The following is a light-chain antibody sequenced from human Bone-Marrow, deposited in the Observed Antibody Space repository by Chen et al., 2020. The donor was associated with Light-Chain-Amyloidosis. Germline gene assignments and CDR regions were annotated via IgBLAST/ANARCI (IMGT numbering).Light chain of an antibody. CDR2: DDS. V-gene: IGLV3-21*02. CDR1: NIGSTS. Sequence: SYVLTPPSSLSVAPGQTPTIACGGNNIGSTSVHWYQQTPGQAPLLVVYDDSDRPSGIPARLSGSNSGNTATLTISRVEAGDEADYYCQVWDRSSDRPVFGGGTKLTVL. CDR3: QVWDRSSDRPV. J-gene: IGLJ3*02.